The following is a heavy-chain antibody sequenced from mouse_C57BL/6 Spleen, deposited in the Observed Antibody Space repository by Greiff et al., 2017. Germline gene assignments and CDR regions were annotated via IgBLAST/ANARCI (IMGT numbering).Heavy chain of an antibody. Sequence: QVQLQQPGTELVKPGASVKLSCKASGYTFTSYWMHWVKQRPGQGLEWIGNINPSNGGTNYNEKFKSKATLTVDKSSSTAYMQLSSLTSEDSAVYYCAREMVTTTGRLYYYAMDYWGQGTSVTVSS. J-gene: IGHJ4*01. CDR1: GYTFTSYW. V-gene: IGHV1-53*01. CDR3: AREMVTTTGRLYYYAMDY. CDR2: INPSNGGT. D-gene: IGHD2-2*01.